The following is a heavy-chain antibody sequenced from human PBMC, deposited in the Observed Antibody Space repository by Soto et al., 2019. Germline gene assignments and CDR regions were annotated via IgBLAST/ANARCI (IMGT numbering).Heavy chain of an antibody. CDR3: AKDPHKYCSGGSCYHTDY. CDR2: ISYDGSNK. CDR1: RFTFSSYG. V-gene: IGHV3-30*18. D-gene: IGHD2-15*01. J-gene: IGHJ4*02. Sequence: QVQLVESGGGVVQRGRSLRLSCAASRFTFSSYGMHWVRQAPGKGLEWVAVISYDGSNKYYADSVKGRFTISRDNSKNTLYLQMNSLRAEDTSVYYCAKDPHKYCSGGSCYHTDYWGQGTLVTVSS.